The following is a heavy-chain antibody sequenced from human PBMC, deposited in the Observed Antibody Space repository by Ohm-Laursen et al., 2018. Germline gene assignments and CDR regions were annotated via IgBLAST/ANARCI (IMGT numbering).Heavy chain of an antibody. V-gene: IGHV3-53*01. D-gene: IGHD3-16*01. Sequence: SLRLSCTASGFTISNNYMIWVRQAPGKGLEWVSLIYSGGDMFYADSVKGRFTISKDKSKNTLYLQMNSLRVEDTAMYFCARDVPGIVASRGGGWGQGTLVTVSS. CDR1: GFTISNNY. CDR2: IYSGGDM. J-gene: IGHJ4*02. CDR3: ARDVPGIVASRGGG.